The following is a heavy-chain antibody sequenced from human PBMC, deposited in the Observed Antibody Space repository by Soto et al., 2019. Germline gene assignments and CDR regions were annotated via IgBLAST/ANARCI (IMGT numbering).Heavy chain of an antibody. CDR2: ISHDGRNK. J-gene: IGHJ3*02. V-gene: IGHV3-30*18. CDR1: GFTFSAYG. Sequence: GGSLRLSCAASGFTFSAYGIHWVRQAPAKGLEWVAVISHDGRNKYYADSVKGRFAVSRDNSKNTLYLQMNSLRNEDTAVYYCVKEDYYDVLPGYRGDAFDMWGQGTLVTV. CDR3: VKEDYYDVLPGYRGDAFDM. D-gene: IGHD3-9*01.